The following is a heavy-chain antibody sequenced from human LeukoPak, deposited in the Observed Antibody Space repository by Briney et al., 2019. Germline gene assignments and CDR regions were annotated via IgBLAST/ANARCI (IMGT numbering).Heavy chain of an antibody. V-gene: IGHV3-48*02. CDR1: GFTFSSYS. J-gene: IGHJ4*02. CDR3: ARDNRRSWGYFDY. D-gene: IGHD6-13*01. Sequence: PGGSLRLSCAASGFTFSSYSMNCVRQAAGKGLEWVSYISSSSSTIYYADSVKGRFTISRDNAKNSLYLQMNSLRDEDTAVYYCARDNRRSWGYFDYWGQGTLVTVSS. CDR2: ISSSSSTI.